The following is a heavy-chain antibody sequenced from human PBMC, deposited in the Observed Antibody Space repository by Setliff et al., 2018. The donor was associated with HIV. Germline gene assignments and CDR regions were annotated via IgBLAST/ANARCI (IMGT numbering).Heavy chain of an antibody. CDR3: ARGGYYYYFGVDV. Sequence: SETLSLTCAVHGGSFSGYYWSWIRQPPGKGLEWIGEINHSGSTNYNPSLKSRVTISVDTSMDQCSLKLNSVTAADTAVYYCARGGYYYYFGVDVWGQGTTVTVSS. CDR1: GGSFSGYY. J-gene: IGHJ6*02. V-gene: IGHV4-34*01. CDR2: INHSGST.